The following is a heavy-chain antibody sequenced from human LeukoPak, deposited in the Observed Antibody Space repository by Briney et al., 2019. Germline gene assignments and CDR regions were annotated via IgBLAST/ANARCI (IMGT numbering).Heavy chain of an antibody. D-gene: IGHD1-26*01. CDR1: GYTFTSYG. J-gene: IGHJ5*02. CDR3: ARDLLVVGATYWFDP. CDR2: ISAYNGNT. Sequence: GASVKVSCKASGYTFTSYGISWVRQAPGQGLEWMGWISAYNGNTNYAQKLQGRVTMTTDTSTSTAYMELRSLRSDDTAVYYCARDLLVVGATYWFDPWGQETQVTVSS. V-gene: IGHV1-18*01.